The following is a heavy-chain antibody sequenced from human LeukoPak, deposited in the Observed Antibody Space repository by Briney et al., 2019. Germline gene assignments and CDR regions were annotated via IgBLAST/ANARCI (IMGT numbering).Heavy chain of an antibody. CDR3: GKAGLHGFDY. J-gene: IGHJ4*02. Sequence: GGSLRLSCAASGFTFDDYAMHWVRQAPGKGLEWVSGISWNSGSIGYADSVKGRFTISRDNAKNSLYLQMNSLRAEDMAWYYCGKAGLHGFDYWGQGTLVTVSS. CDR2: ISWNSGSI. V-gene: IGHV3-9*03. CDR1: GFTFDDYA.